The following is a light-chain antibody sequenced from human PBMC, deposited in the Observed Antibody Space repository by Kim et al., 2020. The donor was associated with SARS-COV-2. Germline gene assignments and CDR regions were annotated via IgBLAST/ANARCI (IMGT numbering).Light chain of an antibody. CDR1: KLGDKY. Sequence: VSAGKTASITCSGDKLGDKYACWYQQKPGQSPVLVIYQDTKRTSGIPERFSGSNSGNTATLTISGTQAMDEADYYCQAWDSSTAVFGGGTQLTVL. CDR3: QAWDSSTAV. J-gene: IGLJ3*02. CDR2: QDT. V-gene: IGLV3-1*01.